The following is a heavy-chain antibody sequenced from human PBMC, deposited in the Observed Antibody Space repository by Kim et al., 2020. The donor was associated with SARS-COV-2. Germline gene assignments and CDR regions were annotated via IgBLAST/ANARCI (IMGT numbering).Heavy chain of an antibody. J-gene: IGHJ5*02. CDR2: IYYSGTT. CDR3: AKYTSSSLFDP. Sequence: SETLSLTCTVSGASIGSNSYYWAWIRQPPGKGLEWVGSIYYSGTTYYNPSLKSRLTISVDTSKNQFTLKLSAVTAADTAIYYCAKYTSSSLFDPWVQGALVTVS. V-gene: IGHV4-39*01. CDR1: GASIGSNSYY. D-gene: IGHD6-13*01.